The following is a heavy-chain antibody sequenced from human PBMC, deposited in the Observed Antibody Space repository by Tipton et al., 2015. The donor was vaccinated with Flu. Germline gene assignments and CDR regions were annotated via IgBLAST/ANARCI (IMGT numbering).Heavy chain of an antibody. D-gene: IGHD3-3*01. CDR1: DGSISSGSYY. V-gene: IGHV4-61*02. J-gene: IGHJ4*02. CDR3: ARSKYPPQGGVVDDY. Sequence: TLSLTCTVSDGSISSGSYYWSWIRQPAGKGLEWIGRIYTSGSTNYNPSLKSRVTISVDTSKNQFSLKLSSVTAADTAVYYCARSKYPPQGGVVDDYWGQGTLVTVSS. CDR2: IYTSGST.